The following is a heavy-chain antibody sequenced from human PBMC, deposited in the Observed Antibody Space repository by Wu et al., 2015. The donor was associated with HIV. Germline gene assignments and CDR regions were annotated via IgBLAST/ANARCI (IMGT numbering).Heavy chain of an antibody. J-gene: IGHJ4*02. D-gene: IGHD3-10*01. Sequence: QVHLVQSGAEVKKPGASVKVSCKASGYTFTGYYMHWVRQAPGQGLEWMGWINPNSGGTNFAQRFQGRVTMTGDTSISTAYLELSRLRSDDTAVYYCARDLTMFRGLIDYWGQGTLVTGLL. CDR3: ARDLTMFRGLIDY. CDR2: INPNSGGT. CDR1: GYTFTGYY. V-gene: IGHV1-2*02.